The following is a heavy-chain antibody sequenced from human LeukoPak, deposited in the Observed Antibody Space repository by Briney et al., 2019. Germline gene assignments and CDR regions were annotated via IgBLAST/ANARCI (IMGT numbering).Heavy chain of an antibody. Sequence: SETLSLTCAVYGGSFSGYYWSWIRQPPGKGLEWIGEINHSGSTNYNPSLKSRVTISVDTSKNQFSLKLSSVTAADTAVYYCARGGLRITMVRGPLSTFDPWGQGTLVTVSS. CDR1: GGSFSGYY. CDR3: ARGGLRITMVRGPLSTFDP. D-gene: IGHD3-10*01. V-gene: IGHV4-34*01. J-gene: IGHJ5*02. CDR2: INHSGST.